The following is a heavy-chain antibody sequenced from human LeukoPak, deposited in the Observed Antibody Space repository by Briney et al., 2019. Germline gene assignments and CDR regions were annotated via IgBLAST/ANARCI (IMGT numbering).Heavy chain of an antibody. Sequence: GGSLRLSCAASGFTFSSYWMSWVRQAPGKGLEWVSVIYSGGSTYYADSVKGRFTISRDNSKNTLYLQMNSLRAEDTAVYYCARGDEWLRSDYWGQGTLVTVSS. CDR3: ARGDEWLRSDY. V-gene: IGHV3-66*01. CDR2: IYSGGST. CDR1: GFTFSSYW. D-gene: IGHD5-12*01. J-gene: IGHJ4*02.